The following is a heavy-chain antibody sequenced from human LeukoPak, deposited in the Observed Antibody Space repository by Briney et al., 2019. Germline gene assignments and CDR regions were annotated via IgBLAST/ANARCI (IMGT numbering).Heavy chain of an antibody. CDR2: IKQDGSEK. D-gene: IGHD3-3*01. V-gene: IGHV3-7*03. CDR1: GFTFSSYA. Sequence: PGASLRLSCAASGFTFSSYAMSWVRQAPGKGLEWVANIKQDGSEKYYVDSVKGRFTISRDNAKNSLYLQMNSLRAEDSAVYYCGASVFWWGQGALVTVSS. CDR3: GASVFW. J-gene: IGHJ4*02.